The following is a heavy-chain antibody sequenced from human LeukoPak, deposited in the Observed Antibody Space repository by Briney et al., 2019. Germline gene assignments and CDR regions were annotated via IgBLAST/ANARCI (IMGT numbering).Heavy chain of an antibody. CDR2: IYPGDSDT. Sequence: GESLKISCKGSGYSFTSYWIGWVRQMPGKGLEWMGIIYPGDSDTRYSPSFQGQVTISADKSISTAYLQWSSLKASDTAMYYCARRVSVSATPDWFDPWGQGTLVTVSS. CDR1: GYSFTSYW. CDR3: ARRVSVSATPDWFDP. J-gene: IGHJ5*02. V-gene: IGHV5-51*01. D-gene: IGHD2-15*01.